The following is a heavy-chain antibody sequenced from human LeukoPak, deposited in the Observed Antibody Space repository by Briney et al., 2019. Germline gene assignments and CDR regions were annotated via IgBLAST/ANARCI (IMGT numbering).Heavy chain of an antibody. CDR2: VDYSGNT. CDR3: AREKEIQPYYRIDY. D-gene: IGHD5-18*01. V-gene: IGHV4-59*01. Sequence: PSETLSLTCTVSGGSISNYYWNWIRQPPGKGLELIGYVDYSGNTNYNPSLKSRVTISVDTSKNQFSLNLNSVTAADTAVYYCAREKEIQPYYRIDYWGQGTLATVSS. CDR1: GGSISNYY. J-gene: IGHJ4*02.